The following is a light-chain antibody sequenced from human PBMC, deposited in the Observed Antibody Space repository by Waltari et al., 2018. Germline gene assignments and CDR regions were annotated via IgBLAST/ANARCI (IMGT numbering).Light chain of an antibody. V-gene: IGLV1-51*02. CDR3: GTWDNNLSALV. J-gene: IGLJ2*01. CDR2: ETE. CDR1: TSHIGNTY. Sequence: QSVLTQPPSVSAAPGRKVTISCSGSTSHIGNTYVSWYQQVPGAAPKVFIYETEKRPSGIPDRFSGSKSGTSASLGITGLQTGDEAAYYCGTWDNNLSALVFGGGTKLTVL.